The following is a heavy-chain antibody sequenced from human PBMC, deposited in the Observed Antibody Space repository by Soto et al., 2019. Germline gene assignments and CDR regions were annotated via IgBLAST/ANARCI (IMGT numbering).Heavy chain of an antibody. CDR1: GGSISSGGYY. V-gene: IGHV4-31*03. J-gene: IGHJ6*02. Sequence: QVQLQESGPGLVKPSQTLSLTCTVSGGSISSGGYYWSWIRQHPGKGLEWIGYIYYSGSTYYNPSLKSRVNISVDTSKNQFSLKLSSVTAADTAVYYCARERGRMTTVPRGMDVWGQGTTVTVSS. CDR2: IYYSGST. CDR3: ARERGRMTTVPRGMDV. D-gene: IGHD4-17*01.